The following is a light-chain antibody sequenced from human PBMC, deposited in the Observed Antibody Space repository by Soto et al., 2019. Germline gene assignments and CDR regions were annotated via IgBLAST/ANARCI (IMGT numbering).Light chain of an antibody. Sequence: QSALTQPASVSGSPGQSITISCTGTSSDVGSYNRVSLYQQHPGKAPTLMIYEVNKRPSGVSNRFSGSKSGNTASLTISGLQAEDEADYYCCSSVGSPNWVFGGGTKVTVL. J-gene: IGLJ3*02. CDR3: CSSVGSPNWV. CDR1: SSDVGSYNR. V-gene: IGLV2-23*02. CDR2: EVN.